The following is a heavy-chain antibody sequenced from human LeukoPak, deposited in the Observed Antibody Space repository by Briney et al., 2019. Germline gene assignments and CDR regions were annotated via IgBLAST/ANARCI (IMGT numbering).Heavy chain of an antibody. CDR3: ARDPGYCSGDNCYYSFFDP. CDR1: GYTFSGYY. V-gene: IGHV1-46*01. D-gene: IGHD2-15*01. Sequence: ASVKVSCKASGYTFSGYYIHWVRQAPGQGLEWMINPSGGSTSYPQKFQGRVTVTRDMSTSTVYMELSSLKSEDTAVYYCARDPGYCSGDNCYYSFFDPWGQGTLVTVSS. J-gene: IGHJ5*02. CDR2: NPSGGST.